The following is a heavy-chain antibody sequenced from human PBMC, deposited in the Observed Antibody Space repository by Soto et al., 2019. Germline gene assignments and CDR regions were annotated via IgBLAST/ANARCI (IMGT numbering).Heavy chain of an antibody. V-gene: IGHV1-46*01. D-gene: IGHD2-2*01. CDR2: INPSGGST. CDR1: GYTFTSYY. Sequence: ASVKFSCKASGYTFTSYYMHWVRQAPGQGLEWMGIINPSGGSTSYAQKFQGRVTMTRDPSTSTVYMELSSLRSEDTAVYYCASEYCSSTSCLYGMDVWGQGTTVPASS. J-gene: IGHJ6*02. CDR3: ASEYCSSTSCLYGMDV.